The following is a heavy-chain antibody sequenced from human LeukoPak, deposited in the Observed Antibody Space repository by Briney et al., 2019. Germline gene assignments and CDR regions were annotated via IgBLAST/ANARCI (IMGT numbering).Heavy chain of an antibody. J-gene: IGHJ4*02. V-gene: IGHV4-4*02. Sequence: PSETLSLTCAVSGGSISSSNWWSWVRQPPGKGLEWIGEIYHSGTTNYNPSLKSRVTISVDKSKNQFSLKLSSVTAADTAVYYCARGAYYDSSGYYWRPTKVYFDYWGQGTLVTVSS. CDR1: GGSISSSNW. D-gene: IGHD3-22*01. CDR2: IYHSGTT. CDR3: ARGAYYDSSGYYWRPTKVYFDY.